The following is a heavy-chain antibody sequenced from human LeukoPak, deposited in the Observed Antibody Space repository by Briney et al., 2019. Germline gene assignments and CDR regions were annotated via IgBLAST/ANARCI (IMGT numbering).Heavy chain of an antibody. CDR2: INPNSGGT. CDR1: GYTFTGYY. CDR3: ARSGLSLEWLLSRLSAGLRDNNWSDP. D-gene: IGHD3-3*01. Sequence: EASVTVSFKASGYTFTGYYMHWVRQAPGQGLEWMGWINPNSGGTNYAQKFQGRVTMTRDTSISTAYMELSRLRSDDTAVYYCARSGLSLEWLLSRLSAGLRDNNWSDPWGQGTLVTVSS. J-gene: IGHJ5*02. V-gene: IGHV1-2*02.